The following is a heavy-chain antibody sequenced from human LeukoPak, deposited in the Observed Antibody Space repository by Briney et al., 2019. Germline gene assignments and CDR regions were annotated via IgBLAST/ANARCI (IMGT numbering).Heavy chain of an antibody. Sequence: PSETLSLTCNVSGGPISSSSYYWGWIRQPPGKGLEWIGIFYYSGSTYYNPSLKSRVTISVDTSKNQFSLKLSSVTAADTAVYYCARGELSPWLASFDYWGQGTLVTVSS. D-gene: IGHD6-19*01. J-gene: IGHJ4*02. CDR3: ARGELSPWLASFDY. CDR1: GGPISSSSYY. CDR2: FYYSGST. V-gene: IGHV4-39*01.